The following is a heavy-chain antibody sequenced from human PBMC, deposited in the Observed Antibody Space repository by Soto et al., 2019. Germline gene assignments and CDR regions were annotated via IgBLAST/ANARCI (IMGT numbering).Heavy chain of an antibody. D-gene: IGHD6-19*01. CDR2: IYYSGST. J-gene: IGHJ3*02. V-gene: IGHV4-59*06. Sequence: SETLSLTCTVSGGSISSYYWSWIRQHPGEGLEWIGYIYYSGSTYYNPSLKSRVTISVDTSKNQFSLKLSSVTAADTAVYYCAREAVARGIENDAFDIWGQGTMVTVSS. CDR1: GGSISSYY. CDR3: AREAVARGIENDAFDI.